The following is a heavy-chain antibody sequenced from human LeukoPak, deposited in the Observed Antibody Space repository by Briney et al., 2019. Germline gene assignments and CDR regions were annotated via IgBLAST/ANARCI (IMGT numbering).Heavy chain of an antibody. CDR1: GYSISSGFY. D-gene: IGHD3-10*01. V-gene: IGHV4-38-2*02. Sequence: TSETLSLTCAVSGYSISSGFYWGWIRQPPGEGLEWIGSIHHSGSTFYNPPLKSRLTISVDTSKNQFSLKLTSVTAADTAVYYCARDMAPTHWGQGTLVTVSS. CDR2: IHHSGST. CDR3: ARDMAPTH. J-gene: IGHJ4*02.